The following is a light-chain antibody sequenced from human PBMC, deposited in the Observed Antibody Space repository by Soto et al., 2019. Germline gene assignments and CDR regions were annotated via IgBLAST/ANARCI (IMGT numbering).Light chain of an antibody. CDR2: AAS. V-gene: IGKV1-39*01. Sequence: DIQMTQSPSSLSASVGGRVTITCRASQNINNYLNWYKQKSGTAPKVLIYAASSLQSGVSSRFSGSGSGTEFTLTISDLQPEDFVTYYCQQNYISPYTFGPGTKLEI. CDR3: QQNYISPYT. CDR1: QNINNY. J-gene: IGKJ2*01.